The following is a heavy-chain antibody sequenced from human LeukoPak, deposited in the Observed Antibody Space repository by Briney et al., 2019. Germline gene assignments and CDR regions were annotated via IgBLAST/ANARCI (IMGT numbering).Heavy chain of an antibody. D-gene: IGHD2-15*01. CDR2: IIDSGST. CDR1: GGSISSGYW. Sequence: SGTLSPTCAVSGGSISSGYWWSWVRQPPMKGLEWIGGIIDSGSTNYNPSLKGRITISLDKTKNQFSLNVNSVTAADTAVYYCATYGPTSGGYTFEYWGQGILVTVSS. CDR3: ATYGPTSGGYTFEY. J-gene: IGHJ4*02. V-gene: IGHV4-4*02.